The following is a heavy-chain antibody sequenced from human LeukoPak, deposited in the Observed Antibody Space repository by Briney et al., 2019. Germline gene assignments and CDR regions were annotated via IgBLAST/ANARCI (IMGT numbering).Heavy chain of an antibody. CDR1: GFTFSSYE. D-gene: IGHD3-10*01. Sequence: GGSLRLSCAASGFTFSSYEMNWVRQAPGKGLEWVSYISSSGSTIYYADSVKGRFTISRDNAKNSLYLQMNSLRAEDTAVYYCARVYYYGSGSYHFDYWGQGTLVTVPS. V-gene: IGHV3-48*03. CDR3: ARVYYYGSGSYHFDY. J-gene: IGHJ4*02. CDR2: ISSSGSTI.